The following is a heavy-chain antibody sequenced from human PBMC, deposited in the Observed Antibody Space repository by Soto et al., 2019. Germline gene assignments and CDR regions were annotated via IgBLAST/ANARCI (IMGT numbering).Heavy chain of an antibody. CDR3: ASCIGRDCLDY. V-gene: IGHV3-74*01. CDR2: MNSDGSST. D-gene: IGHD2-21*02. Sequence: GGSLRLSCAASGFTFSSYWMHWVRQAPGKGLGWVSRMNSDGSSTSYADSVKGRFTISRDNAKNTLYLQMNSLRAEDTAVYHCASCIGRDCLDYWGQGTLVTVSS. CDR1: GFTFSSYW. J-gene: IGHJ4*02.